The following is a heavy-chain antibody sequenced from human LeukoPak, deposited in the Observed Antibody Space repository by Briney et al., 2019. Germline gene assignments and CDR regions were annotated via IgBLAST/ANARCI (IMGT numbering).Heavy chain of an antibody. CDR3: ARDIAVAGTSWFDP. V-gene: IGHV3-21*05. Sequence: GGSLRLSCAASGFTFSLYAMNWVRQAPGKGLEWVSYINSGSSDKHYTESVRGRFTISRDNAKKTLYLQMNSLRAEDTAVYYCARDIAVAGTSWFDPWGQGTLVTVSS. J-gene: IGHJ5*02. CDR1: GFTFSLYA. D-gene: IGHD6-19*01. CDR2: INSGSSDK.